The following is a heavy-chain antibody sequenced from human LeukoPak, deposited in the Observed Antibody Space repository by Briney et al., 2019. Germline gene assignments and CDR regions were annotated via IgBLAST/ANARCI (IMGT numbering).Heavy chain of an antibody. CDR3: ARVAQPGIAASPFDY. J-gene: IGHJ4*02. V-gene: IGHV1-69*01. CDR1: GGTFSSYA. CDR2: IIPIFGTA. D-gene: IGHD6-25*01. Sequence: SVKVSCKASGGTFSSYAISWVRQAPGQGLEWMGGIIPIFGTANYAQKFQGRVTITADESTSTAYMELSSLRSEDTAVYYCARVAQPGIAASPFDYWGQGTLVTVSS.